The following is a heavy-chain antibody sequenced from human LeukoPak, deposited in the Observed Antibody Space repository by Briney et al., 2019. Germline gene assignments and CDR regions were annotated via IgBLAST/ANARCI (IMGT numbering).Heavy chain of an antibody. V-gene: IGHV3-7*01. CDR2: IKQDGSEK. J-gene: IGHJ6*02. CDR3: ARERWSLYSNDYYYYGLDV. D-gene: IGHD3-3*01. CDR1: GFILSNYY. Sequence: GGSLRLSCAASGFILSNYYMNWVRQAPGKGLEWVAHIKQDGSEKNYVDSVRGRFTISRDNAKNSLYLQMNSLRAEDTAVYYCARERWSLYSNDYYYYGLDVWGQGTTVTVSS.